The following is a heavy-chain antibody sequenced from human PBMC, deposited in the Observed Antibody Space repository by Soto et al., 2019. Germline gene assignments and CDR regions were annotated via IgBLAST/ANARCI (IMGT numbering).Heavy chain of an antibody. CDR1: GFTFTYSA. V-gene: IGHV1-58*01. J-gene: IGHJ6*02. Sequence: GASVKVSCKASGFTFTYSAVQWVRQSRGQRLEWIGWIVVGSGNTNYAQKFQGRVTMTRDTSTSTVYMELSSLRSEDTAVYYCARDYRQTASFEVYYYYGMDVWGQGTTVTVSS. CDR3: ARDYRQTASFEVYYYYGMDV. CDR2: IVVGSGNT. D-gene: IGHD3-9*01.